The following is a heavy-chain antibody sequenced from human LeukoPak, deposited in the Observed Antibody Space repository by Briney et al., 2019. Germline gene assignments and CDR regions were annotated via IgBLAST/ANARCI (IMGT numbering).Heavy chain of an antibody. CDR3: ARGWDIAMVPFDY. V-gene: IGHV3-30*04. Sequence: GGSLRLSCAASGFTFSSYVMHWVRQAPGKGLEWVAIISYDGSNEYYADSVKGRFTISRDNSKNTLYLQMNSLRAEDTAVYYCARGWDIAMVPFDYWGQGTLVTASS. J-gene: IGHJ4*02. CDR2: ISYDGSNE. CDR1: GFTFSSYV. D-gene: IGHD5-18*01.